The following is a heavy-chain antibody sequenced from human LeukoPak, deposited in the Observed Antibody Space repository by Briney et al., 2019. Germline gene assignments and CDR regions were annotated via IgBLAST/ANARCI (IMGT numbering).Heavy chain of an antibody. Sequence: GGSLRLSCAASGFTFSSYAMTWVRQAPWKGLEWVLAISGSGSSTYYADSVKGRFTISRDNSKNTLYLQMNSLRAEDTAVYYCVKDQDYESSGYSYYFDYWGQGTLVTVSS. CDR2: ISGSGSST. CDR3: VKDQDYESSGYSYYFDY. CDR1: GFTFSSYA. V-gene: IGHV3-23*01. J-gene: IGHJ4*02. D-gene: IGHD3-22*01.